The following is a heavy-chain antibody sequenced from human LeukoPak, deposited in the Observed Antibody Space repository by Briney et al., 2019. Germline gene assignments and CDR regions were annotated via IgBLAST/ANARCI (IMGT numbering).Heavy chain of an antibody. CDR1: GGTFSSYA. Sequence: ASVKVSCEASGGTFSSYAISWVRQAPGQGLEWMGGIIPIFGTANYAQKFQGRVTITADESTSTAYMELSSLRSEDTAVYYCARDNPADIVVVPAATNWFDPWGQGTLVTVSS. J-gene: IGHJ5*02. CDR3: ARDNPADIVVVPAATNWFDP. V-gene: IGHV1-69*13. D-gene: IGHD2-2*01. CDR2: IIPIFGTA.